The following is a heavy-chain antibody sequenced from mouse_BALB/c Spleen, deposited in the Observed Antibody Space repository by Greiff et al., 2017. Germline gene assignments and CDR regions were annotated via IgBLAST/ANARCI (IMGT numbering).Heavy chain of an antibody. CDR3: ARGGDDGYYWYFDV. J-gene: IGHJ1*01. D-gene: IGHD2-3*01. CDR2: ISSGGST. CDR1: GFTFSSYA. V-gene: IGHV5-6-5*01. Sequence: EVQRVESGGGLVKPGGSLKLSCAASGFTFSSYAMSWVRQTPEKRLEWVASISSGGSTYYPDSVKGRFTISRDNARNILYLQMSSLRSEDTAMYYCARGGDDGYYWYFDVWGAGTTVTVSS.